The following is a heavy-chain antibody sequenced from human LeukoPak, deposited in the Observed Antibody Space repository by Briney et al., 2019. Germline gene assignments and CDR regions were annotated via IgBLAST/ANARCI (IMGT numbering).Heavy chain of an antibody. Sequence: SETLSLTCGVFGVSINDYYWSWIRQSPGKGLDWIGEISHTEGTRYNPSLESRVTMSVGTSENQLSLKLIFVTAADTAVYYCARIHCGHSGSVCYNHWGLGTLVTVSS. CDR2: ISHTEGT. CDR3: ARIHCGHSGSVCYNH. CDR1: GVSINDYY. D-gene: IGHD3-9*01. V-gene: IGHV4-34*01. J-gene: IGHJ4*02.